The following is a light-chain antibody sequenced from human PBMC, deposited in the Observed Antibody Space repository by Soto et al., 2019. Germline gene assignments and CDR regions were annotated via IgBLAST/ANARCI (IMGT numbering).Light chain of an antibody. CDR2: DAS. Sequence: EIVLTQSPATLSLSPGERATLSCRASQSVSSYLAWYQQNPGQAPRLLIYDASNRATGIPARFSGSGSGTDFTPTISSLEPEDFAVYYCQQRSNWPFTFGPGNKVDIK. V-gene: IGKV3-11*01. CDR1: QSVSSY. CDR3: QQRSNWPFT. J-gene: IGKJ3*01.